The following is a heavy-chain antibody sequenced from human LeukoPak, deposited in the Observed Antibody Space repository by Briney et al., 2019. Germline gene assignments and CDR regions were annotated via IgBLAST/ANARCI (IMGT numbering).Heavy chain of an antibody. V-gene: IGHV3-23*01. CDR3: AKTRDNSGYYFDY. CDR1: GFTFSSYA. Sequence: TGGSLRLSCAASGFTFSSYAMSWVRQAPGKGLEWVSAISGSGGSTYYADSVKGRFTISRDNSKNTLYLQMNSPRAEDTAVYYCAKTRDNSGYYFDYWGQGTLVTVSS. D-gene: IGHD3-22*01. CDR2: ISGSGGST. J-gene: IGHJ4*02.